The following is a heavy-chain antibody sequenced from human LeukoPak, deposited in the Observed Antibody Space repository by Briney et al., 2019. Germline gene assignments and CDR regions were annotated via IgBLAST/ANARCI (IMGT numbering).Heavy chain of an antibody. CDR2: IYNSGST. V-gene: IGHV4-39*01. D-gene: IGHD1-14*01. CDR3: ARDRSSYFDY. CDR1: GGSISSNNYY. Sequence: SETLSLTCTVSGGSISSNNYYWGWIRQPPGKGLEWIGSIYNSGSTYYNPSLKSRVTISVDTSKNQFALKLSSVTAADTAVYYCARDRSSYFDYWGQGTLVTVSS. J-gene: IGHJ4*02.